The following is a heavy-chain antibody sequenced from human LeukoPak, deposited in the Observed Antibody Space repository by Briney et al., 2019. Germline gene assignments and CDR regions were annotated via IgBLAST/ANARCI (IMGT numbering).Heavy chain of an antibody. V-gene: IGHV1-46*01. CDR3: ARAHARIAVAGTWFYGMDV. CDR2: INPSGGST. Sequence: GASVKVSCKASGHTFTGYYMHWVRQAPGQGLEWMGIINPSGGSTSYAQKFQGRVTMTRDTSTSTVYMELSSLRSEDTAVYYCARAHARIAVAGTWFYGMDVWGQGTTVTVSS. D-gene: IGHD6-19*01. J-gene: IGHJ6*02. CDR1: GHTFTGYY.